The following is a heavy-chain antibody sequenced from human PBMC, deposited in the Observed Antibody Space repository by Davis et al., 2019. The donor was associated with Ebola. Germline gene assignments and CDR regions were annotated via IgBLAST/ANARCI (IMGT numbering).Heavy chain of an antibody. CDR1: GFTVSSNY. V-gene: IGHV3-53*01. J-gene: IGHJ4*02. CDR2: IYSGGST. Sequence: PGGSLRLSCAASGFTVSSNYMSWVRQAPGKGLEWVSVIYSGGSTYYADSVKGRFTISRDNSKNTLYLQMNSLRAEDTAVYYCTTGVTMVRGVVKHIDYWGQGTLVTVSS. CDR3: TTGVTMVRGVVKHIDY. D-gene: IGHD3-10*01.